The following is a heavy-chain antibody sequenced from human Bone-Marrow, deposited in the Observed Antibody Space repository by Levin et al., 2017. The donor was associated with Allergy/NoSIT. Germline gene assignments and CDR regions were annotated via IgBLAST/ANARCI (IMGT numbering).Heavy chain of an antibody. V-gene: IGHV5-51*01. CDR2: IYPGDSDT. Sequence: RGESLKISCKGSGYSFTSYWIAWVRQMPGKGLEWMGIIYPGDSDTRYSPSFQGQVTISADKSISTVYLQWSSLKASDTAMYYCARRRGSGSYYKVDYYYYMDVWGKGTTVTVSS. J-gene: IGHJ6*03. D-gene: IGHD3-10*01. CDR3: ARRRGSGSYYKVDYYYYMDV. CDR1: GYSFTSYW.